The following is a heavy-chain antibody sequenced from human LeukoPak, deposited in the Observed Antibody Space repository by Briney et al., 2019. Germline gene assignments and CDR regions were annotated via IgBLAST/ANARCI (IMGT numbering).Heavy chain of an antibody. CDR1: GTTFRSYA. CDR2: IIPSFGTV. V-gene: IGHV1-69*01. CDR3: ARGQHSSGYYLPN. J-gene: IGHJ4*02. D-gene: IGHD3-22*01. Sequence: SVKVSCKASGTTFRSYAINWVRQAPGQGLEWMGAIIPSFGTVKYAQKFQGRVTMTADESTSTAYMDLNYLRSDDTAVYFCARGQHSSGYYLPNWGQGTLVTVSS.